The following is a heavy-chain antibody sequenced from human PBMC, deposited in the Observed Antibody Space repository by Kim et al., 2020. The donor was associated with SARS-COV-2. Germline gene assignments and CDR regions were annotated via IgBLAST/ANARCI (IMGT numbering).Heavy chain of an antibody. Sequence: GGSLRLSCAASGFTFSSYGMHWVRQAPGKGLEWVAVISYDGSNKYYADSVKGRFTISRDNSKNTLYLQMNSLRAEDTAVYYCAKAGYYYDSSALMGYWGQGTLVTVSS. CDR1: GFTFSSYG. CDR3: AKAGYYYDSSALMGY. J-gene: IGHJ4*02. CDR2: ISYDGSNK. V-gene: IGHV3-30*18. D-gene: IGHD3-22*01.